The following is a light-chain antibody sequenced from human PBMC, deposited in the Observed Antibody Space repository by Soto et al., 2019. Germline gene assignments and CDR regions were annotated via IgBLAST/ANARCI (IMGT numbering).Light chain of an antibody. CDR3: MQDTHWPYT. CDR2: KVS. V-gene: IGKV2-30*01. Sequence: DVVMTQSPLSLPVTLGQPASISCRSSQSLVYSDGNTYLNWFQQRPGQSPRRLIYKVSNRGSGVPEKFRRSGSGNDFTMKISRVEAEDVGVYFCMQDTHWPYTFGQGTKLEIK. J-gene: IGKJ2*01. CDR1: QSLVYSDGNTY.